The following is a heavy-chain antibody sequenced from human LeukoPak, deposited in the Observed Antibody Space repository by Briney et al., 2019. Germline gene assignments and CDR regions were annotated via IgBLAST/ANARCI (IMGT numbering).Heavy chain of an antibody. CDR2: IIGSVGST. CDR3: AKDMRGSTRYWFGELHDAFDI. J-gene: IGHJ3*02. D-gene: IGHD3-10*01. Sequence: PGGSLRLSCAASGFTFTSYAISWVRPAPGEGLEWVSAIIGSVGSTYYADSVKGRFTISRDNSKNTLYLQMNSLRAEDTAVYYCAKDMRGSTRYWFGELHDAFDIWGQGTMVTVSS. V-gene: IGHV3-23*01. CDR1: GFTFTSYA.